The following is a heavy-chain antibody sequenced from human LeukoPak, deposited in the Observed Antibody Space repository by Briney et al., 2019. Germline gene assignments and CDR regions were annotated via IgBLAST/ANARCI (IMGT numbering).Heavy chain of an antibody. CDR3: ARQALDSSGYVPYYFDY. D-gene: IGHD3-22*01. J-gene: IGHJ4*02. CDR1: GGSISSSSYY. Sequence: SETLSLTCTVSGGSISSSSYYWGWIRQPPGKGLEWIGSIYYSGSTYYNPSLKSRVTISVDTSKNQFSRKLSSVTAADTAVYYCARQALDSSGYVPYYFDYWGQGTLVTVSS. CDR2: IYYSGST. V-gene: IGHV4-39*01.